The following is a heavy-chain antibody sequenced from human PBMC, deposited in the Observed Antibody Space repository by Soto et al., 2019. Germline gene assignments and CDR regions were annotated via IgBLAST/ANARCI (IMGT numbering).Heavy chain of an antibody. J-gene: IGHJ5*02. CDR3: ARGRVCSARGANWFDP. CDR1: GGTISSGDHD. V-gene: IGHV4-30-4*01. Sequence: SETLSLTCTGSGGTISSGDHDWSWIRQPPRQGLERIGYIYYSGGTYYNPSLKSRVTISVDTSKNQFSLKLSSVTAADTGVYYCARGRVCSARGANWFDPLGQGTLVTVSS. D-gene: IGHD2-8*01. CDR2: IYYSGGT.